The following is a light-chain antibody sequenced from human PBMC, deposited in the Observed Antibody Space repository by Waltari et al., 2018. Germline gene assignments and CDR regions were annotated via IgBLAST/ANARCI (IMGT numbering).Light chain of an antibody. CDR1: QSVLSSSNNKNY. CDR2: WAS. V-gene: IGKV4-1*01. Sequence: DIVMTQSPDSLAVSLGERATINCMSSQSVLSSSNNKNYLAWYQQKPGQPPKLLIYWASTRESGVPDRVSGGGSGTDFTLTISSLQAEDVAVYYCQQYYGSPLTFGGGTKVEIK. J-gene: IGKJ4*01. CDR3: QQYYGSPLT.